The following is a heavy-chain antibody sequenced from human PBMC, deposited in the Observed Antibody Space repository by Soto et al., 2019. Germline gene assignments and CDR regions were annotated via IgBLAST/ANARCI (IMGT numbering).Heavy chain of an antibody. J-gene: IGHJ4*02. V-gene: IGHV1-2*02. CDR1: GYTFTGYY. CDR2: ISPHSGGP. Sequence: ASVKVSCKASGYTFTGYYIHWVRHAPGQGLEWMGSISPHSGGPNYAQRFQGRVTMTRDTSMTTVYMEMSGLTSDDTAVYYCAREEQTGANYYLDYWGRGTLVTVSS. CDR3: AREEQTGANYYLDY. D-gene: IGHD7-27*01.